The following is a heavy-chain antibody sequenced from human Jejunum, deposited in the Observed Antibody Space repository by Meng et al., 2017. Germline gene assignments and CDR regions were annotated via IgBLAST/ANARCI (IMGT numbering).Heavy chain of an antibody. CDR2: INPRTGGT. J-gene: IGHJ4*02. CDR3: ARELISYAFDY. Sequence: VRLEAPAAVVKGPGASWQVACKASAYTFTDYYLDWVRQAPGQGLEWMGRINPRTGGTIYTQKFYGRVTMTRDTSISTAYMELSRLRSDDTAVYYCARELISYAFDYWGQGSLVTVSS. V-gene: IGHV1-2*06. CDR1: AYTFTDYY. D-gene: IGHD1-26*01.